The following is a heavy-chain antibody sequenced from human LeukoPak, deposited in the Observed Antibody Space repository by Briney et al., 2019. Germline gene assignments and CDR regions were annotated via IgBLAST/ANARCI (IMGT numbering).Heavy chain of an antibody. CDR3: TREGTWFGERDY. CDR2: IYSGGDT. J-gene: IGHJ4*02. V-gene: IGHV3-66*01. Sequence: GGSLRLSCEASGFTVSSNYMSWVRQAPGKGLEWVSAIYSGGDTYYADSVKGRFAISRDNPKNRLYLQLNSLRAEDTAVYYCTREGTWFGERDYWGQGTLVTVSS. D-gene: IGHD3-10*01. CDR1: GFTVSSNY.